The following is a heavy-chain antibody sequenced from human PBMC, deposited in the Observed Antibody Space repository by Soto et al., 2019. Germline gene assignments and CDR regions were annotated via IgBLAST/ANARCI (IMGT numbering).Heavy chain of an antibody. J-gene: IGHJ6*02. Sequence: SETLSLTCAVYGGSFSGYYWSWIRQPPGKGLEWIGEINHSGSTNYNPSLKSRVTISVDTSKNQLSLKLSSVTAADTAVYYCAGLSAGWYYYYYYYGMDVWGQGTTVTVSS. CDR1: GGSFSGYY. CDR3: AGLSAGWYYYYYYYGMDV. CDR2: INHSGST. V-gene: IGHV4-34*01. D-gene: IGHD6-19*01.